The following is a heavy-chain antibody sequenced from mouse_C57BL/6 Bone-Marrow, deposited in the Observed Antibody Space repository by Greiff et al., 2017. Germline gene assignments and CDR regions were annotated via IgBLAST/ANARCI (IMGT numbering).Heavy chain of an antibody. D-gene: IGHD1-1*01. CDR2: INPGSGGT. CDR3: AGSLLRGGTFFAY. Sequence: QVQLQQSGAELVRPGTSVKVSCKASGYAFTNYLIEWVKQRPGQGLEWIGVINPGSGGTNYNEKFKGKATLTADKSSSTAYMQLSSLPSEDSAIYFCAGSLLRGGTFFAYWGQGTLVTVSA. J-gene: IGHJ3*01. CDR1: GYAFTNYL. V-gene: IGHV1-54*01.